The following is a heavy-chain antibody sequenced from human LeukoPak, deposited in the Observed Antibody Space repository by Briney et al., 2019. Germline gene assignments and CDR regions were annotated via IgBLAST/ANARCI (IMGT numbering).Heavy chain of an antibody. CDR1: GLTFSDYY. D-gene: IGHD3-10*01. CDR3: TRDYYGSAIAEFFHH. J-gene: IGHJ1*01. CDR2: ISSGGGDAI. Sequence: GGSLRLSCAVSGLTFSDYYMGWIRQAPGKGLEWVSSISSGGGDAIYYADSVKGRFTISRDNAKNSLYLQMSSLRVEDTAVYYCTRDYYGSAIAEFFHHWGQGTLVTVSS. V-gene: IGHV3-11*04.